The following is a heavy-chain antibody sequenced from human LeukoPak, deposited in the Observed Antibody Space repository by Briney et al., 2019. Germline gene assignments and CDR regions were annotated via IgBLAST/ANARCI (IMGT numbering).Heavy chain of an antibody. CDR1: GLTFSTYA. CDR2: ISSSGIST. J-gene: IGHJ4*02. Sequence: PGGSLRLSCAASGLTFSTYAMSWVRQAPGKGLEWVSAISSSGISTYYADSVKGRFTISRDNSKNTLYLQMNSLRAEDTAVYYCAKPIMIVVEMGDYWGQGTLVTVSS. V-gene: IGHV3-23*01. CDR3: AKPIMIVVEMGDY. D-gene: IGHD3-22*01.